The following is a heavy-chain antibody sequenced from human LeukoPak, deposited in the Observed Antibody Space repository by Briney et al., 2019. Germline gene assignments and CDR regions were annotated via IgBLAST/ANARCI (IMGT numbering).Heavy chain of an antibody. CDR1: GFTFSSFA. J-gene: IGHJ4*02. V-gene: IGHV3-23*01. Sequence: QPGGSLRLSCAASGFTFSSFAINWVRQATGKGLEWVSGISGSGGSTYYADSVKGRFSISRDNSKNTLYLQMNSLRAEDTAVYYCAHVAGWAAAGTYYFDYWGQGTLVTVSS. D-gene: IGHD6-13*01. CDR3: AHVAGWAAAGTYYFDY. CDR2: ISGSGGST.